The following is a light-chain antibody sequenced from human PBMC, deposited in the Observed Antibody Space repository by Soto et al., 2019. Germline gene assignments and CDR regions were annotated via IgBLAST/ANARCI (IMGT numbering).Light chain of an antibody. CDR3: SSYTYKSSLI. J-gene: IGLJ2*01. CDR1: IRDVGAYNL. Sequence: QSALTQPASVSGSPGQSFTISCAGTIRDVGAYNLVSWYQQHPGRAPQLIIYEVRNRPSGISFRFSGSKSGNTASLTISGLQAEDAADYYCSSYTYKSSLIFGGGTKLTVL. V-gene: IGLV2-14*01. CDR2: EVR.